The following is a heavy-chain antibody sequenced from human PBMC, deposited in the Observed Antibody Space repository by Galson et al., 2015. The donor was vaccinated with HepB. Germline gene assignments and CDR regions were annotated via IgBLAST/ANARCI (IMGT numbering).Heavy chain of an antibody. V-gene: IGHV3-15*01. CDR1: GFTFSSAW. D-gene: IGHD2-21*02. Sequence: SLRLSCATSGFTFSSAWMSWVRQAPGKGLEWVGRIKSNTDGEKIDYAAPVKGRFTISRDDSKNTVYVQMNNLKTEDTAVYYCTAELPKRYYFYGVDVWGRGTTVIVSS. J-gene: IGHJ6*02. CDR3: TAELPKRYYFYGVDV. CDR2: IKSNTDGEKI.